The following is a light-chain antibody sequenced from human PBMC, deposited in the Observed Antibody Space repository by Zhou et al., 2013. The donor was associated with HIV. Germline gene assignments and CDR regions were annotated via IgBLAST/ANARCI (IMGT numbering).Light chain of an antibody. CDR2: MAS. J-gene: IGKJ1*01. V-gene: IGKV1-5*03. Sequence: DIQMTQSPSTLSASVGDRVTITCRASQSISSWLAWYQQKPGKAPKLLIYMASTLKSGVPSRFSGSGSGTGYTLTITTLQPDDFATYYCQQYNSYPWTFGQGTKVEIK. CDR1: QSISSW. CDR3: QQYNSYPWT.